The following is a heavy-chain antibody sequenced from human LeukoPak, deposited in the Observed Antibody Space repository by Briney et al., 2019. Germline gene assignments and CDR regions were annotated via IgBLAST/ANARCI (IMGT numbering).Heavy chain of an antibody. V-gene: IGHV3-9*01. Sequence: PGGSLRLSCAASGFTFDDYAMHWVRQAPGKGLEWVSGISWNSGSIGYADSVKGRFTISRDNAKSSLFLQMNSLRAEDTAVYYCASGSYYGGDYWGQGTLVTVSS. J-gene: IGHJ4*02. CDR2: ISWNSGSI. D-gene: IGHD1-26*01. CDR3: ASGSYYGGDY. CDR1: GFTFDDYA.